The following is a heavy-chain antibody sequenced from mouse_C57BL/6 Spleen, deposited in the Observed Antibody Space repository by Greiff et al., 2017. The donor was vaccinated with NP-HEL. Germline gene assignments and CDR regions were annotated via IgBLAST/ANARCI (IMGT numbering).Heavy chain of an antibody. Sequence: EVKLMESGGGLVQPKGSLKLSCAASGFSFNTYAMNWVRQAPGKGLEWVARIRSKSNNYATYYADSVKDRFTISRDESESMLYLRMNNLKTEDTAMYYCVRRDYYAMDYWGQGTSVTVSS. J-gene: IGHJ4*01. V-gene: IGHV10-1*01. CDR2: IRSKSNNYAT. CDR3: VRRDYYAMDY. CDR1: GFSFNTYA.